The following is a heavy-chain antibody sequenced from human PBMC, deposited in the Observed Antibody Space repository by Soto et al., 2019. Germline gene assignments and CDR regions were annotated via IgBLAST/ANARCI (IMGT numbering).Heavy chain of an antibody. V-gene: IGHV4-39*01. J-gene: IGHJ4*02. D-gene: IGHD1-26*01. Sequence: QLQLQESGPGLVKPSETLSLTCTVSGGSISSSNYYWGWIRQPPGKGLEWIGSFYYSGSTYHNPPLKSRVTISKDTSKNQFSLRLSSVTAADTAVYYCAVGSSGFYYIYWGQGIQVTVSS. CDR1: GGSISSSNYY. CDR2: FYYSGST. CDR3: AVGSSGFYYIY.